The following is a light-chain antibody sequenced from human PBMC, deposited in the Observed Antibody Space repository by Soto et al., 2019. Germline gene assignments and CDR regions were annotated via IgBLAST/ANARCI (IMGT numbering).Light chain of an antibody. V-gene: IGKV3-20*01. J-gene: IGKJ1*01. CDR1: QSVSRNY. CDR3: PQYGSSTQT. CDR2: AAS. Sequence: EIVLTQSPGTLSLSPGERATLSCRASQSVSRNYLAWFQQKPGQAPRLLIYAASSRATGIPERFSGSGAGPACTLTISRLEPEDVKVDCCPQYGSSTQTFCQGTKVDIK.